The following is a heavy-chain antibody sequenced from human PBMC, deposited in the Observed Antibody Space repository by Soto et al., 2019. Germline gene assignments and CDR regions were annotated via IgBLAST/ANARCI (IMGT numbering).Heavy chain of an antibody. CDR3: ARPKYSSSSAIYDY. V-gene: IGHV4-39*01. CDR2: FYYSGTT. CDR1: GDSLSSSSYY. Sequence: SETLSLTCTVSGDSLSSSSYYWGWIRQPPGKGLEWIGSFYYSGTTYYNPSLKSRVTISVDTSKNQLSLKLNSVTAADTAVYYCARPKYSSSSAIYDYWGQGTLVTVSS. D-gene: IGHD6-6*01. J-gene: IGHJ4*02.